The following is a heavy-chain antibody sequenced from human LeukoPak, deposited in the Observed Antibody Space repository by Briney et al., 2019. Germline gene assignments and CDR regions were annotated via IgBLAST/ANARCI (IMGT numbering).Heavy chain of an antibody. Sequence: PGGSLRLSCAASGFTFSDSAIHWVRQASGKGLEWIGRIRDKAHTYATAYAASVKGRVTISRDDSKNTAYLQMNSLKTEDTAVYYCTRVSGSYFGIDYWGQGTLVTVSS. V-gene: IGHV3-73*01. J-gene: IGHJ4*02. CDR3: TRVSGSYFGIDY. CDR1: GFTFSDSA. D-gene: IGHD1-26*01. CDR2: IRDKAHTYAT.